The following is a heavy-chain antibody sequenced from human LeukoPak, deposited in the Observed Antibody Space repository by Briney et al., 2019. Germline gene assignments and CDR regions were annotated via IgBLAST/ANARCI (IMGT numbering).Heavy chain of an antibody. CDR2: IYTGGST. Sequence: SETLSLTCTVSGGSISSYYWSWIRQPPGKGLEWIGYIYTGGSTNYNPSLKSRVTISVDTSKNQFSLKLSSVTAADTAVYYCARLIYYYYMDVWGKGTTVTVSS. D-gene: IGHD3-16*01. CDR3: ARLIYYYYMDV. CDR1: GGSISSYY. V-gene: IGHV4-4*09. J-gene: IGHJ6*03.